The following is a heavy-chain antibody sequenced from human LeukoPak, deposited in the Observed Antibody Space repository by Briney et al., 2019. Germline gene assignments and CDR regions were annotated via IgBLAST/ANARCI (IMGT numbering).Heavy chain of an antibody. D-gene: IGHD3-16*01. CDR3: ASSDYVWGKPFYFDY. V-gene: IGHV3-21*01. CDR1: GLTFTRYS. J-gene: IGHJ4*02. CDR2: ISTSSGYI. Sequence: PGGSLRLSCAASGLTFTRYSMSWVRQAPGKGLEWVSSISTSSGYIYYADSVMGRFTIPRDNAKNSLYLQMNSLRPEDTAVYYCASSDYVWGKPFYFDYWGQGTLVTVSS.